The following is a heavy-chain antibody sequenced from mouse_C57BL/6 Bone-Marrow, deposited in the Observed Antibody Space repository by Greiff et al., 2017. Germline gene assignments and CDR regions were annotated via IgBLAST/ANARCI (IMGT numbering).Heavy chain of an antibody. D-gene: IGHD1-1*01. J-gene: IGHJ4*01. CDR2: IRNKANGYTT. V-gene: IGHV7-3*01. CDR3: ARWAFLFPYAMNY. Sequence: EVQLVESGGGLVQPGGSLSLSCAASGFTFTDYYMSWVRQPPGKALEWLGFIRNKANGYTTEYSASVKGRFTISRDNSQSILYLQMNALRAEDSATYYCARWAFLFPYAMNYWGQGTSVTVSS. CDR1: GFTFTDYY.